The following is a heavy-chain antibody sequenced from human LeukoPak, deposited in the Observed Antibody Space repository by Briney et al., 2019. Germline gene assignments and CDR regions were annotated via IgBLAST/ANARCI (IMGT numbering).Heavy chain of an antibody. J-gene: IGHJ4*02. CDR1: GGTFSSYA. CDR3: ARAHYDAAAILGY. CDR2: VVPIFGTA. D-gene: IGHD3-3*01. Sequence: SVKVSCKASGGTFSSYAISWVRQAPGQGLEWMGGVVPIFGTANYAQRFQGRVTITADESTSTAYMELSSLRSEDTAVYYCARAHYDAAAILGYWGQGTLVTVSS. V-gene: IGHV1-69*01.